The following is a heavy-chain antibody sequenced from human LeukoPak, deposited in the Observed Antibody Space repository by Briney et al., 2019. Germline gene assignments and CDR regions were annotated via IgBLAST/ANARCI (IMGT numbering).Heavy chain of an antibody. CDR3: AKVGIYDPKDGIDY. CDR1: GFTFSSYA. Sequence: GGSLRLSCAASGFTFSSYAMSWVRQASGKGLEWVPAISGSGGSTYYADSVKGRFTISRDNSKNTLYLQMNSLRAEDTAVYYCAKVGIYDPKDGIDYWGQGTLVTVSS. CDR2: ISGSGGST. V-gene: IGHV3-23*01. J-gene: IGHJ4*02. D-gene: IGHD2/OR15-2a*01.